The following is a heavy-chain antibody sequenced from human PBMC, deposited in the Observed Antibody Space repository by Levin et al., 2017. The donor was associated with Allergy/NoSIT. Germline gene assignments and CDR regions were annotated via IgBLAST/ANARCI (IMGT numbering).Heavy chain of an antibody. D-gene: IGHD7-27*01. CDR1: GFTVSSNY. Sequence: LSLTCAASGFTVSSNYMSWVRQAPGKGLEWVSVIYSGGSTYYADSVKGRFTISRDNSKNTLYLQMNSLRAEDTAVYYCARLGTWEFDYWGQGTLVTVSS. CDR3: ARLGTWEFDY. CDR2: IYSGGST. V-gene: IGHV3-53*01. J-gene: IGHJ4*02.